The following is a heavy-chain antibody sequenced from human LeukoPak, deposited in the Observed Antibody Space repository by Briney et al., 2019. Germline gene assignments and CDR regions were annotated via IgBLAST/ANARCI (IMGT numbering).Heavy chain of an antibody. V-gene: IGHV4-39*01. D-gene: IGHD3-22*01. Sequence: SETLSLTCTVSGGSISSSSYYWGWIRQPPGKGLEWIGSIYYSGSTYYNPSLKSRVTISVGTSKNQFSLKLSSVTAADTAVYYCARRGYYDSSSRHAFDIWGQGTMVTVSS. CDR1: GGSISSSSYY. CDR2: IYYSGST. CDR3: ARRGYYDSSSRHAFDI. J-gene: IGHJ3*02.